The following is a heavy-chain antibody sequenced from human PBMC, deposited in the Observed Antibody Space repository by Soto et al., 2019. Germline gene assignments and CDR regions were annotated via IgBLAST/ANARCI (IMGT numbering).Heavy chain of an antibody. J-gene: IGHJ3*02. D-gene: IGHD1-26*01. CDR3: TRERSIVGATYYDAFDI. Sequence: GGSLRLSCTASGFTFGDYAMSWVRQAPGKGREWVGFIRSKAYGGTTEYAASVKGRFTISRDDSKSIAYLQMNSLKTEDTAVYYCTRERSIVGATYYDAFDIWGQGTMVTVSS. CDR1: GFTFGDYA. CDR2: IRSKAYGGTT. V-gene: IGHV3-49*04.